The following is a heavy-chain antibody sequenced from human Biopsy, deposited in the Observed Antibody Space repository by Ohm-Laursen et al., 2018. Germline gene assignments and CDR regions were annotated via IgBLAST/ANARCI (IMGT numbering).Heavy chain of an antibody. Sequence: TLSLTCTVSGASLSSHYWSWIRQPPGNGLEWLGYFYGSGNTYYNPSLKSRVTISVDPSKNQFSLKLNAVTAADTAVYYCAKGITVYGVVLPYYFDDWGQGTLVTVSS. CDR1: GASLSSHY. V-gene: IGHV4-59*11. J-gene: IGHJ4*02. CDR3: AKGITVYGVVLPYYFDD. D-gene: IGHD3-3*01. CDR2: FYGSGNT.